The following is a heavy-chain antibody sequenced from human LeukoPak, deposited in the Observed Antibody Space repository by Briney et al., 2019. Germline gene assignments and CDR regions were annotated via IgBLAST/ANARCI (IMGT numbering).Heavy chain of an antibody. CDR1: GGSISSSSYY. Sequence: PSETLSLTCTVSGGSISSSSYYWGWIRQPPGKGLEWIGSIYYSGSTYYNPSLKSRVTISVDTSKNQFSLKLSSVTAADTAVYYCATWEYYYGSGIAAFDIWGQGTMVTVSS. V-gene: IGHV4-39*01. CDR3: ATWEYYYGSGIAAFDI. CDR2: IYYSGST. D-gene: IGHD3-10*01. J-gene: IGHJ3*02.